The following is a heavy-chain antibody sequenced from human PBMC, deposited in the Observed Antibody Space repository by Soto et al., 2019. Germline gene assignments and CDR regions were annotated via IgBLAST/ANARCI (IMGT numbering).Heavy chain of an antibody. CDR2: ISSSSSYI. V-gene: IGHV3-21*01. D-gene: IGHD3-10*01. Sequence: GGSLRLYCSASGFTFSSYSMNWVRQAPGKGLEWVSSISSSSSYIYYADSVKGRFTISRDNAKNSLYLQMNSLRAEDTAVYYCARVEVTMVRGVSFDPWGQGTLVPVSS. CDR3: ARVEVTMVRGVSFDP. CDR1: GFTFSSYS. J-gene: IGHJ5*02.